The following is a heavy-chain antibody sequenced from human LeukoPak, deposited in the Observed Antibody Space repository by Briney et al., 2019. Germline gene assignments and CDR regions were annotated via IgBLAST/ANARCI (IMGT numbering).Heavy chain of an antibody. CDR3: ARESVDTAMVDAFYI. V-gene: IGHV3-21*01. Sequence: GESLRLSCAAPGFSFSTYNMNWVRQAPGKGLEWVSSITTSSTYIYYADSVKGRFTISRDNAKNSLYLQMNSLRAEDTAVYYCARESVDTAMVDAFYIWGQGTMVTVSS. CDR1: GFSFSTYN. CDR2: ITTSSTYI. D-gene: IGHD5-18*01. J-gene: IGHJ3*02.